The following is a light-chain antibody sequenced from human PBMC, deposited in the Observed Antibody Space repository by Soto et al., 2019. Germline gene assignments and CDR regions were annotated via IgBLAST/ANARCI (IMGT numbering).Light chain of an antibody. Sequence: DIQMTQSPSTLSASVGDRVTITCRASQTISTWLAWYQQKPGQAPKLLIYKASTLQTGVPSRFSGSGSGADFTLTISILQPEDFGTYYCQQYTSYYTFGQGNKLEIK. CDR1: QTISTW. J-gene: IGKJ2*01. V-gene: IGKV1-5*03. CDR3: QQYTSYYT. CDR2: KAS.